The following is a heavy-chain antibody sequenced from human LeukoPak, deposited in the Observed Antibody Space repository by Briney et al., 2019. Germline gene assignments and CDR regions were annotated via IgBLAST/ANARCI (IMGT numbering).Heavy chain of an antibody. CDR3: ATQEADYGDYFDY. V-gene: IGHV3-30-3*01. Sequence: PGGSLRLSRAASGFTFSSYAMHWVRQAPGKGLEWVAVISYDGSNKYYADSVKGRFTISRDNSKNTLYLQMNSLRAEDTAVYYCATQEADYGDYFDYWGQGTLVTVSS. CDR2: ISYDGSNK. CDR1: GFTFSSYA. J-gene: IGHJ4*02. D-gene: IGHD4-17*01.